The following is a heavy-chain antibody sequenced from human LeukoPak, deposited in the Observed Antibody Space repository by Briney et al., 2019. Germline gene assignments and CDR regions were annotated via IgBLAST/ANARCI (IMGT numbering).Heavy chain of an antibody. Sequence: IGQINHSGSTNYHPSLKSRVTISVDTSKNQFSLKLSSVTAADSAVYYCARRSATVTYNWFDPWGQGTLVTVSS. CDR2: INHSGST. CDR3: ARRSATVTYNWFDP. V-gene: IGHV4-34*01. D-gene: IGHD4-11*01. J-gene: IGHJ5*02.